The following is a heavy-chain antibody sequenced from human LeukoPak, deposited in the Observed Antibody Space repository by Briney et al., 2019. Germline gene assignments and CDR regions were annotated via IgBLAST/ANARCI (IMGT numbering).Heavy chain of an antibody. CDR1: GFTFSGSP. J-gene: IGHJ2*01. D-gene: IGHD6-19*01. Sequence: GGSLRLSCAASGFTFSGSPIHWVRQASGKGLEWIGRIKTKAATYATAYAASVKGGFTVSRDDSETTAYLQMNSLKTEDTAVYYCTGSDRSGWFFDLWGRGTLVTVSS. CDR2: IKTKAATYAT. CDR3: TGSDRSGWFFDL. V-gene: IGHV3-73*01.